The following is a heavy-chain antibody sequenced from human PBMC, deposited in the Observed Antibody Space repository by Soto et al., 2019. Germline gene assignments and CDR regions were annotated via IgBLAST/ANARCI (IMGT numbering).Heavy chain of an antibody. V-gene: IGHV3-30*18. Sequence: GGSLRLSCAASGFTFSSYGMHWVRQAPGEGLEWVAFISYDGRNKYYADSVKGRFTISRDNSKNTLYLQMNSLRAEDTAVYYCTKGRGDNSDYAPKYDYWGQGSLVTVSS. CDR2: ISYDGRNK. CDR1: GFTFSSYG. J-gene: IGHJ4*02. CDR3: TKGRGDNSDYAPKYDY. D-gene: IGHD3-22*01.